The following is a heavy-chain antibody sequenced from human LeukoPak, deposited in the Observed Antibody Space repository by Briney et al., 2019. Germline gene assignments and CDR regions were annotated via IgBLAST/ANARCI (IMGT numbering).Heavy chain of an antibody. V-gene: IGHV4-4*02. D-gene: IGHD3-10*01. J-gene: IGHJ3*02. Sequence: PSETLSLTCAVSGGSISSSNWWSWVRQPPGKGLEWIGDIYHSGSTSYTPSLKSRVTMSVDKSKNQFSLKLSSVTAADTAVYYCARHTPAFAYYYKGAFDIWGQGTMVTVSS. CDR2: IYHSGST. CDR1: GGSISSSNW. CDR3: ARHTPAFAYYYKGAFDI.